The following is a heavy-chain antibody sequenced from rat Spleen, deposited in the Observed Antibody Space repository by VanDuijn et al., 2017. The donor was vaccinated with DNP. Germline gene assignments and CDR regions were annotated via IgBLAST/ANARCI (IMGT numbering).Heavy chain of an antibody. CDR1: GFSLTSYG. CDR2: ISSGGST. D-gene: IGHD5-1*01. CDR3: TRDLGDY. V-gene: IGHV2S12*01. J-gene: IGHJ2*01. Sequence: QVQLKESGPGLVQPSQTLSLTCTVSGFSLTSYGVSWVRQPPGKGLEWIAAISSGGSTYYNSALKSRLSISRDTSKSQVFLKMNSLQTEDTAIYFCTRDLGDYWGQGVMVTVSS.